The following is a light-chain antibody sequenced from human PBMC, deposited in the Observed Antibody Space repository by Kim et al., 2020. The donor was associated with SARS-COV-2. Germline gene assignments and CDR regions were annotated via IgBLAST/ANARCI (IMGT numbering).Light chain of an antibody. J-gene: IGKJ4*02. Sequence: IVLTQSPATLSLSPGERATLSCRASQSVKSHLAWYQQKSGQVPRLLIYETSNRATGIPARFSGSGSGTDFTLTISSLEPEDFAVYYCEQGSSRSVTFGGVSKVDSK. V-gene: IGKV3-11*01. CDR2: ETS. CDR1: QSVKSH. CDR3: EQGSSRSVT.